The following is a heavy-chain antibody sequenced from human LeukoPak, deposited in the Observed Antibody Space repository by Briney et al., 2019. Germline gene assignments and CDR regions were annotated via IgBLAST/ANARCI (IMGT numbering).Heavy chain of an antibody. Sequence: KGLEWVSSISSSSYIYYADSVKGRFTISRDNAKNSLYLQMNSLRAEDTAVYYCARDRRGITMIGGQGTLVTVSS. J-gene: IGHJ4*02. V-gene: IGHV3-69-1*01. CDR3: ARDRRGITMI. D-gene: IGHD3-22*01. CDR2: ISSSSYI.